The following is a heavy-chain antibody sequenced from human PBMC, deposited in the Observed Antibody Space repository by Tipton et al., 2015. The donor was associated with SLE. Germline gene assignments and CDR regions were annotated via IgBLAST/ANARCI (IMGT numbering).Heavy chain of an antibody. V-gene: IGHV3-23*01. CDR2: ISGSGGST. D-gene: IGHD1-26*01. Sequence: GSLRLSCAASGFTFSSYSMNWVRQAPGKGLEWVSAISGSGGSTYYADSVKGRFTISRDNSKNTLYLQMNSLRAEDTAVYYCAKDILSGSYYADFQHWGQGTLVTVSS. CDR1: GFTFSSYS. J-gene: IGHJ1*01. CDR3: AKDILSGSYYADFQH.